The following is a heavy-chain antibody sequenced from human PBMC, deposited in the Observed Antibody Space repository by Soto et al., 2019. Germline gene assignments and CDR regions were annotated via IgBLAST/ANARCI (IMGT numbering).Heavy chain of an antibody. CDR2: ISYDGSNK. J-gene: IGHJ4*02. Sequence: GGSLRLSCAAPESIFRGYGMHWVRQAPGKGLEWVAVISYDGSNKYYADSVKGRFTISRDNSKNTLYLQMNSLRAEDTAVYYCAKGHEDFWSGAFDYWGQGTLVTVSS. D-gene: IGHD3-3*01. CDR3: AKGHEDFWSGAFDY. CDR1: ESIFRGYG. V-gene: IGHV3-30*18.